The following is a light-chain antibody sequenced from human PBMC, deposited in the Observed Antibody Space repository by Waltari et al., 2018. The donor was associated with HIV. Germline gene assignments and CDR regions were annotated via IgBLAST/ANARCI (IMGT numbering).Light chain of an antibody. CDR1: SSDVGGYNY. CDR2: EFN. Sequence: QSALTQPASVSGSPGQSITISCTGTSSDVGGYNYVSWYQQLPGKAPSLIIYEFNGRPPGVSHRFSGSQSGHTASLTISGLQTEDEAHYYCSSYTSSSTWVFGGGTNLAVL. CDR3: SSYTSSSTWV. J-gene: IGLJ3*02. V-gene: IGLV2-14*03.